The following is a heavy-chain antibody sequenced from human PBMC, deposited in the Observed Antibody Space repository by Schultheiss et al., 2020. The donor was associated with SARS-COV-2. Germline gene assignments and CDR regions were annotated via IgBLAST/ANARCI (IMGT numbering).Heavy chain of an antibody. Sequence: GGSLRLSCAASGFTFSSYSMNWVRQAPGKGLEWVSSISSSSSYIYYADSVKGRFTISRDNAKNSLYLQMNSLRAEDTAVYYCARDFLKGFGELRSYSGMDVWGQGTTVTVSS. J-gene: IGHJ6*02. CDR2: ISSSSSYI. V-gene: IGHV3-21*01. CDR1: GFTFSSYS. CDR3: ARDFLKGFGELRSYSGMDV. D-gene: IGHD3-10*01.